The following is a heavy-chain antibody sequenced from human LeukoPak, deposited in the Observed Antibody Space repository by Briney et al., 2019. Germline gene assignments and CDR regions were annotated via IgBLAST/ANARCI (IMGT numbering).Heavy chain of an antibody. Sequence: PGGSLRLSCAASGFTVSSNYMSWVRQAPGKGLEWVSVIYSGGSTYYADSVKGRFTISRDNSKNTLYLQMNSLRAEDTAVYYCARVSDVILTYYYGMDVWGQGTTVTVSS. J-gene: IGHJ6*02. CDR2: IYSGGST. V-gene: IGHV3-53*01. D-gene: IGHD2/OR15-2a*01. CDR1: GFTVSSNY. CDR3: ARVSDVILTYYYGMDV.